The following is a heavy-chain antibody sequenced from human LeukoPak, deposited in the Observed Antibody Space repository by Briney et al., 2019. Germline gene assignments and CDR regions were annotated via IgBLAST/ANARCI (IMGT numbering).Heavy chain of an antibody. D-gene: IGHD3-3*01. V-gene: IGHV3-48*03. CDR2: ISSSGSTI. Sequence: PGGSLRLSCAASGVTFSSYEINCVCQAPGKGLEWVSYISSSGSTIYYADSVKGRFTISRDNAKNSLYLQMHSLRAVDTAVYYCAGKSGFWSGYYGYWGQGTLVTVSS. J-gene: IGHJ4*02. CDR1: GVTFSSYE. CDR3: AGKSGFWSGYYGY.